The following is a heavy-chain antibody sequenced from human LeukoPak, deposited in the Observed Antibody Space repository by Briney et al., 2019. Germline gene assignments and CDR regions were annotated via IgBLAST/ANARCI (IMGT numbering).Heavy chain of an antibody. D-gene: IGHD4-17*01. J-gene: IGHJ4*02. CDR2: ISSSSSYI. V-gene: IGHV3-21*01. CDR1: GFTFSSYS. CDR3: ARDPPTVTTGAGFDY. Sequence: GGSLRLSCVASGFTFSSYSMNWVRQAPGKGLEWVSSISSSSSYIYYADSVKGRFTISRDNAKNTLYLQMNSLRAEDTAVYYCARDPPTVTTGAGFDYWGQGTLVTVSS.